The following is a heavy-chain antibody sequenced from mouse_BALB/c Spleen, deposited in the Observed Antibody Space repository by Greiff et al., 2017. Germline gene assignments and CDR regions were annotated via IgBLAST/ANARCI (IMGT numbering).Heavy chain of an antibody. D-gene: IGHD3-3*01. J-gene: IGHJ4*01. CDR3: ARKGPYYAMDY. CDR1: GYAFTNYL. Sequence: QVQLQQSGAELVRPGTSVKVSCKASGYAFTNYLIEWVKQRPGQGLEWIGVINPGSGGTNYNEKFKGKATLTADKSSSTAYMQLSSLTSDDSAVYFCARKGPYYAMDYWGQGTSVTVSS. V-gene: IGHV1-54*01. CDR2: INPGSGGT.